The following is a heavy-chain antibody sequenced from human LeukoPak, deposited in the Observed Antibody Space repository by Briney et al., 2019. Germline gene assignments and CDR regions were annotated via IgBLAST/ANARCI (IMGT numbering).Heavy chain of an antibody. CDR3: ATPPTVTRNY. CDR1: GFTFSSYA. Sequence: EGSLRLSCAASGFTFSSYAMSWVRQAPGKGLEWVSSISGSGGRTHYADSVRGRFTISRDNSKNTLYLQMDSLRAEDTAVYYCATPPTVTRNYWGQGTLVTVSS. CDR2: ISGSGGRT. D-gene: IGHD4-17*01. V-gene: IGHV3-23*01. J-gene: IGHJ4*02.